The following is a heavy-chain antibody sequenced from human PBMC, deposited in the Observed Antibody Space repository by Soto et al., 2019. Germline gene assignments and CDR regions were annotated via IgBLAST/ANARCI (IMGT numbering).Heavy chain of an antibody. CDR2: SSAHNGTT. J-gene: IGHJ4*02. CDR1: GYTFTSYG. V-gene: IGHV1-18*01. Sequence: QVHLVQSGAEVKKPGASVKVSCKASGYTFTSYGITWVRQATGQGLEWMGWSSAHNGTTDSAQKVQARVIVTRDTSTSTAYMEMRSLISDGTAVYYSARGRYGDYWGQGALVTVSS. CDR3: ARGRYGDY. D-gene: IGHD1-1*01.